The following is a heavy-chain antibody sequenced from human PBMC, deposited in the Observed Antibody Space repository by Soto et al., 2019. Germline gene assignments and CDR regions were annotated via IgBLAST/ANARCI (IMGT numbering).Heavy chain of an antibody. D-gene: IGHD1-1*01. CDR2: INAGNGNT. Sequence: ASVKVSCKASGYTFTSYAMHWVRQAPGQRLEWMGWINAGNGNTKYSQKFQGRVTITRDTSASTAYMELSSLRSEDTAVYYCAVGGANDYYYYYYGMDVWGQGTTVTVSS. V-gene: IGHV1-3*01. CDR3: AVGGANDYYYYYYGMDV. J-gene: IGHJ6*02. CDR1: GYTFTSYA.